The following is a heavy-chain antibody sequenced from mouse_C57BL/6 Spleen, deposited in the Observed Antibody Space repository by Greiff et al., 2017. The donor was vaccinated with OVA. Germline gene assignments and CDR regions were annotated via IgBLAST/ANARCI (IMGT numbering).Heavy chain of an antibody. D-gene: IGHD2-3*01. CDR1: GFNIKNTY. V-gene: IGHV14-3*01. CDR2: IDPANGNT. Sequence: VQLKESVAELVRPGASVKLSCTASGFNIKNTYMHWVKQRPEQGLEWIGRIDPANGNTKYAPKFQGKATITADTSSNTAYLQLSSLTSEDTAIYYGASHDSLRAYAMDYWGQGTSVTVSS. CDR3: ASHDSLRAYAMDY. J-gene: IGHJ4*01.